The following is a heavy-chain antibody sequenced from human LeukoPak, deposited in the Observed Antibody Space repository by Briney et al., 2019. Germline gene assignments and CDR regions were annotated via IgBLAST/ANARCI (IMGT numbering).Heavy chain of an antibody. Sequence: GGSLRLSCVASGFTLEDHAMHWVRQGPGTGLEWVLGISWNGDIIGYADSVKGRFTVSRDDAKNSVYLQMNKLRTEDTALYYCAKASEERYSGYDDYLHYWGQGTLVTVSS. CDR2: ISWNGDII. J-gene: IGHJ4*02. CDR1: GFTLEDHA. D-gene: IGHD5-12*01. V-gene: IGHV3-9*01. CDR3: AKASEERYSGYDDYLHY.